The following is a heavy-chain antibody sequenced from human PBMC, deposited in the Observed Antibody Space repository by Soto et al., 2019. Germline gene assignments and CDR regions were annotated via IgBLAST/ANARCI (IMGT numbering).Heavy chain of an antibody. CDR3: ARGGGSGWYVRVDAFDI. V-gene: IGHV4-4*02. CDR2: IYHSGST. CDR1: GGSISSSNW. D-gene: IGHD6-19*01. Sequence: SETLSLTCAVSGGSISSSNWWSWVRQPPGKGLEWIGEIYHSGSTNYNPSLKSRVIISVDKSKNQFSLKLSSVTAADTAVYYCARGGGSGWYVRVDAFDIWGQGTMVTVSS. J-gene: IGHJ3*02.